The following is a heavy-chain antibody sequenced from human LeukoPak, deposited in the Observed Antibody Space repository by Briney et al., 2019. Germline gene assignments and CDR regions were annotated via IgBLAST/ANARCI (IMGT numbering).Heavy chain of an antibody. Sequence: SVKVSCKASGFTSTSSAVQWVRQARGQRLEWIGWIVVGSGNTNYAQKFQERVTITRDMSTSTAYMELSSLRSEDTAVYYCAADGSFGNPELRFDYWGQGTLVTVSS. CDR1: GFTSTSSA. D-gene: IGHD1-7*01. J-gene: IGHJ4*02. CDR2: IVVGSGNT. CDR3: AADGSFGNPELRFDY. V-gene: IGHV1-58*01.